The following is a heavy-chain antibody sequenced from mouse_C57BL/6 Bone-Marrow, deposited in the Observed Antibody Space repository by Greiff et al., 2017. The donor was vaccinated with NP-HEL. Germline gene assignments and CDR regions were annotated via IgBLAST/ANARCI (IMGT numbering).Heavy chain of an antibody. CDR3: ARSGYVGYFDV. CDR2: IYPGDGDT. J-gene: IGHJ1*03. V-gene: IGHV1-80*01. D-gene: IGHD3-1*01. CDR1: GYAFSSYW. Sequence: VKLQESGAELVKPGASVKISCKASGYAFSSYWMNWVKQRPGKGLEWIGQIYPGDGDTNYNGKFKGKATLTADKSSSTAYMQLSSLTSEDSAVYFCARSGYVGYFDVWGTGTTVTVSS.